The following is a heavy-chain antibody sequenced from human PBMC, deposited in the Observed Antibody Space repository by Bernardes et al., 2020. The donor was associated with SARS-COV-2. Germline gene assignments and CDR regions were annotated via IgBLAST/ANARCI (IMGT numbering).Heavy chain of an antibody. J-gene: IGHJ6*01. CDR2: IYRGGST. D-gene: IGHD3-10*01. V-gene: IGHV3-66*02. Sequence: GGSLRLSCAVSGFNVRSTYMTWVRQAPGKGLDWISTIYRGGSTTYADSVRGRLTISRDNSKNTVYLQMNNLRVEDTALYYCVRVRLVWFGEPPYGRDVWGPGTTVTVSS. CDR1: GFNVRSTY. CDR3: VRVRLVWFGEPPYGRDV.